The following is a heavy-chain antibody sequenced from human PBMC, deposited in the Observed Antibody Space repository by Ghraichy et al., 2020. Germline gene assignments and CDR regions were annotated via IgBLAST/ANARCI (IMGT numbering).Heavy chain of an antibody. CDR3: ARVGVGATYEFDI. J-gene: IGHJ3*02. CDR1: GFTFNTYS. D-gene: IGHD1-26*01. CDR2: ISTSGGTI. V-gene: IGHV3-48*01. Sequence: GSLRLSCAASGFTFNTYSMNWVRQAPGKGLEWISYISTSGGTIYYADSVKGRFTISRDNAKNSLYLQMNSLRAEDTAVYYCARVGVGATYEFDIWGQGTMVTVSS.